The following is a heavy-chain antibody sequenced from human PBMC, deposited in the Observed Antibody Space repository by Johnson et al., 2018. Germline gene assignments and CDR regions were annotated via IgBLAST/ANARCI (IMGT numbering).Heavy chain of an antibody. CDR1: GFTFSTYG. CDR3: GKDGGRYCRGGSCYSGYYCYMDV. CDR2: ISYDGSNK. V-gene: IGHV3-30*18. D-gene: IGHD2-15*01. Sequence: QVQLVESGGGVVQPGRSLRLSCAASGFTFSTYGMHWVRQAPGKGLEWVAVISYDGSNKYYADSVKGRFTISRDNSKNTLYLQMNRLRAEDTAVYYCGKDGGRYCRGGSCYSGYYCYMDVWGKGTTVTVAS. J-gene: IGHJ6*03.